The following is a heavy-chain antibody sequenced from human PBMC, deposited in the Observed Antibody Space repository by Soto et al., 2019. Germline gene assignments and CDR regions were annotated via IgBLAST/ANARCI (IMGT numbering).Heavy chain of an antibody. CDR1: TFTFSTYA. V-gene: IGHV3-23*01. J-gene: IGHJ5*02. D-gene: IGHD1-7*01. CDR3: ATTNWYYWFAP. Sequence: EVQLLESGGGLVQPGGSLRLSCAASTFTFSTYAVSWVRQAPGKGLEWVSTISGSGGNTYYVDSVKGRFTISRDNSKNTLFLQMNSLRAEDTAVYYCATTNWYYWFAPWGQGTLVTVSS. CDR2: ISGSGGNT.